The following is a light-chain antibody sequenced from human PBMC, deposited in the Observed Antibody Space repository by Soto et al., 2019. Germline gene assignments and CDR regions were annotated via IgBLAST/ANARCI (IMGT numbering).Light chain of an antibody. CDR2: DNN. J-gene: IGLJ2*01. V-gene: IGLV1-51*01. CDR3: GTWDSSLSAGV. CDR1: SSDVGSYNL. Sequence: QSALTQPASVSGSPGQSITISCTGTSSDVGSYNLVSWYQQHPGKAPKLLIYDNNKRPSGIPDRFSGSKSGTSATLGITGLQTGDEADYYCGTWDSSLSAGVFGGGTKLTVL.